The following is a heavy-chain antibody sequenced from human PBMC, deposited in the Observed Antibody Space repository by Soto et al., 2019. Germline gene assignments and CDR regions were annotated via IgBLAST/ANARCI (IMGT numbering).Heavy chain of an antibody. J-gene: IGHJ4*02. CDR3: AKVWDVVVITASYFDY. D-gene: IGHD3-22*01. V-gene: IGHV3-30*18. Sequence: GGSLRLSCAASGFTFRSYGMHWVRQAPGKGLEWVAVISYDGSKKYYADSVRGRFTISRDNSKNTLYLQMNSLRAEDTAVYYCAKVWDVVVITASYFDYWGQGTLVTVSS. CDR2: ISYDGSKK. CDR1: GFTFRSYG.